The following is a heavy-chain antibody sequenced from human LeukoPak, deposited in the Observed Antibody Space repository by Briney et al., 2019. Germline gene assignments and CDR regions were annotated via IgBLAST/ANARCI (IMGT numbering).Heavy chain of an antibody. Sequence: SETLSLTCTVSGGSISSSSYYWGWIRQPPGKGLEWIGYIYHSGSTYYNPSLKSRVTISVDRSKNQFSLKLSSVTAADTAVYYCARGTGYCSGGSCYDATYYYYGMDVWGQGTTVTVSS. CDR1: GGSISSSSYY. CDR2: IYHSGST. D-gene: IGHD2-15*01. J-gene: IGHJ6*02. V-gene: IGHV4-39*07. CDR3: ARGTGYCSGGSCYDATYYYYGMDV.